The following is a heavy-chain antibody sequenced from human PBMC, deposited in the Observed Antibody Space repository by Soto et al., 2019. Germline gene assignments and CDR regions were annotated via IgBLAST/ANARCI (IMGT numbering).Heavy chain of an antibody. Sequence: EVQLVEFGGGLVQPGGSLRLSCAASGLAFSTYWMTWVRQAPGKGLEWVANINQDGTEKYYVDSVKGRLTISRDNAKNSLDLQMNSLSAEDTALYDCATRPNNFHYYDGGFDFWGQGALVTVSS. V-gene: IGHV3-7*01. CDR2: INQDGTEK. J-gene: IGHJ4*02. CDR3: ATRPNNFHYYDGGFDF. D-gene: IGHD3-3*01. CDR1: GLAFSTYW.